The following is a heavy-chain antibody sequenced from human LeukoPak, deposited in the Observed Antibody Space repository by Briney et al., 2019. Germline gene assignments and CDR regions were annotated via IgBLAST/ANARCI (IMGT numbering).Heavy chain of an antibody. V-gene: IGHV4-30-2*01. J-gene: IGHJ5*02. Sequence: SETLSLTCTVSGGSISSGGYYWSWIRQPPGKGLEWIGYIYHSGSTYYNPSLKSRVTISVDRSKNQFSLKLSSVTAADTAVYYCARGSTGIVVVPVPLHGGWFDPWGQGTLVTVSS. D-gene: IGHD2-2*01. CDR1: GGSISSGGYY. CDR3: ARGSTGIVVVPVPLHGGWFDP. CDR2: IYHSGST.